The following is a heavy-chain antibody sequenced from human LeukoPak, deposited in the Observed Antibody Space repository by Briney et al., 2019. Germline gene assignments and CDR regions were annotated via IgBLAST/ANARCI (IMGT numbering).Heavy chain of an antibody. D-gene: IGHD1-1*01. Sequence: PSETLSLTCTVSGGSLTSYYWSWIRQPPGKGLEWIGRIYTGGSANYNPSLKSRVTISVDKSKNQFSLKLNSVTAADTAVYYCGRQERKTGTPPFDPWGQGTLVTVSS. J-gene: IGHJ5*02. CDR3: GRQERKTGTPPFDP. CDR1: GGSLTSYY. CDR2: IYTGGSA. V-gene: IGHV4-4*07.